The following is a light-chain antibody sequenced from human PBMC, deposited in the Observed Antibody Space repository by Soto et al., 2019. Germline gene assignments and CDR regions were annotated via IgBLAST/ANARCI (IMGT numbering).Light chain of an antibody. Sequence: QSVLTQPASVSGSPGQSITISCTGTSTDVGGYEYVSWYQHHPGKVPKLMIYEVSNLPSGVSNRFSGSKSGNTASLTISGLQAEDEADYYCSSYTSSSTLVLFGGGTKLTVL. CDR1: STDVGGYEY. J-gene: IGLJ2*01. V-gene: IGLV2-14*01. CDR2: EVS. CDR3: SSYTSSSTLVL.